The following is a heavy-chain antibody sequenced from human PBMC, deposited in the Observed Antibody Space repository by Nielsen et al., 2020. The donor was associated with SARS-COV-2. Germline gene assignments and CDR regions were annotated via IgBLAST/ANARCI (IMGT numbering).Heavy chain of an antibody. J-gene: IGHJ4*02. CDR2: ISSSSSYI. V-gene: IGHV3-21*04. CDR3: VKDSDPGDPSPYFFDY. Sequence: GESLKISCAASGFTFSSYSMNWVRQAPGKGLEWVSSISSSSSYIYYADSVKGRFTISRDNAKNSLYLQMNSLRIEDTALYYCVKDSDPGDPSPYFFDYWGQGTLVTVSS. CDR1: GFTFSSYS. D-gene: IGHD4-17*01.